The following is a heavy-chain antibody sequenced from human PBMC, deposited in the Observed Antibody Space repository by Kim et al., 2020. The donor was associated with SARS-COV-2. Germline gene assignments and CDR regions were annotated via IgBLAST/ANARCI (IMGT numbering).Heavy chain of an antibody. Sequence: GGSLRLSCVASGFTFSNYWMDWVRQTPGKGLEWVANIRGDASEKNYVDSVKGRFTISRDNAKNSVYLQMNSLRAEDTAVYYCATHKYFWGQGILVTVSS. CDR2: IRGDASEK. V-gene: IGHV3-7*01. J-gene: IGHJ4*02. CDR1: GFTFSNYW. CDR3: ATHKYF.